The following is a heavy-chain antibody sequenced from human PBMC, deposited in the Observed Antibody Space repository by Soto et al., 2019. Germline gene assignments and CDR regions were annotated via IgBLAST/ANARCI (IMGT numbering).Heavy chain of an antibody. J-gene: IGHJ3*02. V-gene: IGHV1-2*02. CDR3: ARDKVVVVTSDYDAFDI. CDR2: INPNSGGT. D-gene: IGHD2-21*02. Sequence: GASVKVSCKASGYTFTGYYMHWVRQAPGQGLEWMGWINPNSGGTNYAQKFQGRVTMTRDTSISTAYMELSRLRSDDTAVYYCARDKVVVVTSDYDAFDIWGQGTMVTVSS. CDR1: GYTFTGYY.